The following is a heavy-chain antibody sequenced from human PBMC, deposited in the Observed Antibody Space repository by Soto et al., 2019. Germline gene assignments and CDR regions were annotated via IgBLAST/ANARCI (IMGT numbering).Heavy chain of an antibody. CDR2: IYGSGGT. CDR1: GGSMFSYY. J-gene: IGHJ4*02. V-gene: IGHV4-4*07. CDR3: AREGASSYASRHFDN. D-gene: IGHD3-16*01. Sequence: SETLSLTCTVSGGSMFSYYWSWIRQPAGKGLEWIARIYGSGGTNYNPSLKSRVTMSLDTSKNKFSLMLTSVTAADTAVYYCAREGASSYASRHFDNWGPGTLVTVSS.